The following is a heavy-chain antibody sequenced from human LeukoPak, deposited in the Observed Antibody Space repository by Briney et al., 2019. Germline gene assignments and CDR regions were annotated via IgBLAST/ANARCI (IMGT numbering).Heavy chain of an antibody. CDR2: IYYSGST. D-gene: IGHD3-10*01. CDR1: GGSISSYY. CDR3: ARGRITMVRGVSYYFDY. Sequence: SETLSLTCTVSGGSISSYYWRWIRQPPGKGLEWIGYIYYSGSTNYNPSLKSRVTISVDTSKNQFSLKLSSVTAADTAVYYCARGRITMVRGVSYYFDYWGQGTLVTVSS. J-gene: IGHJ4*02. V-gene: IGHV4-59*01.